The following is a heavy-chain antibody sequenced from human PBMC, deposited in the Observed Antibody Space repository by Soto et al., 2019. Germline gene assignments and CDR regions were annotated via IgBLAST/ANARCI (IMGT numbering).Heavy chain of an antibody. J-gene: IGHJ4*02. Sequence: QVQLVESGGGVVQPGRSLRLSCAASGFTFSSYGMHWVRQAPGKGLEWVAVISYDGSNKYYADSVKGRFTISRDNSKNTLYLQMNSLRAEDTAVYYCAKEWYSSGYFDYWGQGTLVTVSS. CDR2: ISYDGSNK. D-gene: IGHD6-19*01. CDR3: AKEWYSSGYFDY. V-gene: IGHV3-30*18. CDR1: GFTFSSYG.